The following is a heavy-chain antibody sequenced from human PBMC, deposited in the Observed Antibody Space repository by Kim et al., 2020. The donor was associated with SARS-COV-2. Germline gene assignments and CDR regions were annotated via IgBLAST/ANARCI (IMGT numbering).Heavy chain of an antibody. V-gene: IGHV3-30*07. J-gene: IGHJ6*02. Sequence: VKGRFPISRDNSKNTLYLQMNSLGAEDTAVYYCARSGYSYGYDYYYYGMDVWGQGTTVTVSS. D-gene: IGHD5-18*01. CDR3: ARSGYSYGYDYYYYGMDV.